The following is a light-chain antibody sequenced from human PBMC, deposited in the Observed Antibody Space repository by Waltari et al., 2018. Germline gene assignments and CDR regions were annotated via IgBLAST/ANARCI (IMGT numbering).Light chain of an antibody. CDR3: SSYTSISTVI. Sequence: SALTQPASVSGSPGESITISCTGTDSDIGSYKYVSWYQQYPGKAPKLLIYDFYARPSGGFNSFSGSKSVNTASLTISGRQAEDEAEYFCSSYTSISTVIFGGGTKVSVL. J-gene: IGLJ2*01. CDR1: DSDIGSYKY. CDR2: DFY. V-gene: IGLV2-14*01.